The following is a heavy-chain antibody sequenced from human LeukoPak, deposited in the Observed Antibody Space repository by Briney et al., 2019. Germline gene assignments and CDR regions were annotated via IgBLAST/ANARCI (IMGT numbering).Heavy chain of an antibody. CDR1: GFTFTDHY. V-gene: IGHV1-2*02. D-gene: IGHD2/OR15-2a*01. J-gene: IGHJ4*02. Sequence: ASVKVSCKSSGFTFTDHYIHWVRQGPGEGLEWMGYIGPHSTFTSSPQEFQGRVTMTRDASMSTAYMELTRLTSDDTAVYYCVREGEGPLSKDFDYWGQGTLVTVSS. CDR3: VREGEGPLSKDFDY. CDR2: IGPHSTFT.